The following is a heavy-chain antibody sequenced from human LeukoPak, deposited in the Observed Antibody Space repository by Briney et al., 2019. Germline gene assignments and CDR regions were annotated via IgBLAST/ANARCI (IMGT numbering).Heavy chain of an antibody. V-gene: IGHV3-23*01. CDR2: ISGSGGST. D-gene: IGHD2-2*01. Sequence: GGSLRLSCAASGFTFSSYAMSWVRQAPGKGLEWVSAISGSGGSTFYADSVKGRFTISRDNSKNTLYLQMNSLRAEDTAVYYCAKASGGAHIVVVPAALTFDYWGQGTLVTVSS. J-gene: IGHJ4*02. CDR1: GFTFSSYA. CDR3: AKASGGAHIVVVPAALTFDY.